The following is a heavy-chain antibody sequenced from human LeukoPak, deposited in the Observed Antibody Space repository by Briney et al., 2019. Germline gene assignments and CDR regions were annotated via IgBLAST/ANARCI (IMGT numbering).Heavy chain of an antibody. CDR1: VGTFIIYA. CDR2: IIHILGRA. V-gene: IGHV1-69*04. Sequence: SVKVSCKASVGTFIIYAISWVRQAPGQGREWMGRIIHILGRANYAQKFQGRVTITAHKSTSTAYMELSSLRSEDTAVYYCARDYVEMATLNDFPCYFDYWGQGTLVTVSS. CDR3: ARDYVEMATLNDFPCYFDY. J-gene: IGHJ4*02. D-gene: IGHD5-24*01.